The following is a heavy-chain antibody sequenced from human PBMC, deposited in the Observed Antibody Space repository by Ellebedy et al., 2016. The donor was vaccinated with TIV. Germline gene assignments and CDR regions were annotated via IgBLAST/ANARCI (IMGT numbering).Heavy chain of an antibody. CDR2: IVPLLHIA. J-gene: IGHJ1*01. V-gene: IGHV1-69*04. CDR3: AKGGEFIVTSL. Sequence: AASVKVSCKASGGTFSSDAISWVRQAPGQGLEWMGRIVPLLHIANYAQKFQARVTINADNSTNTVYMELSSLRAEDTAVYYCAKGGEFIVTSLWGQGTLVIVSS. CDR1: GGTFSSDA. D-gene: IGHD1-26*01.